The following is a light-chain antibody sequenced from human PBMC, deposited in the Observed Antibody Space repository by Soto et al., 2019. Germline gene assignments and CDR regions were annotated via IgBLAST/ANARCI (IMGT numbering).Light chain of an antibody. J-gene: IGLJ2*01. CDR2: EVS. CDR1: SSDVGGYNY. V-gene: IGLV2-14*01. CDR3: SSYTSSNTLV. Sequence: QSALTQPASVSGSPGQSITISCTGTSSDVGGYNYVSWYQQHPGKVPKLMIYEVSNRPSGVSNRFSGSKSGNTASLTISGLQAEDEADYYCSSYTSSNTLVIGGVTKLTVL.